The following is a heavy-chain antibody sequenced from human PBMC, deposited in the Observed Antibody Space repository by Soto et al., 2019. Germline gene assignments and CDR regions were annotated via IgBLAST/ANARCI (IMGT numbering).Heavy chain of an antibody. J-gene: IGHJ6*03. CDR2: ISGSGGST. D-gene: IGHD3-10*01. V-gene: IGHV3-23*01. CDR1: GFTFRSYA. CDR3: AKAHYYGSGSQFRPARKDSNYYYYIDV. Sequence: EVQLLESGGGLVQPGGSLRLSCAASGFTFRSYAMSWVRQDQGKGLEWVSAISGSGGSTYYADSVKGRVTISRENSKNTVNLQMNRLRAEYTAVYYCAKAHYYGSGSQFRPARKDSNYYYYIDVWGKGTTVTVSS.